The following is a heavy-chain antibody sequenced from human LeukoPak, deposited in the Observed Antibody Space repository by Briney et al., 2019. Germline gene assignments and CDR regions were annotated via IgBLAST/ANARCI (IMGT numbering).Heavy chain of an antibody. J-gene: IGHJ4*02. CDR2: MNPNSGNT. V-gene: IGHV1-8*01. Sequence: ASVKVSCKASGYTFTSYDISWVRQATGQGLEWLGWMNPNSGNTGYAQKFQGRVTMTRNTSISTAYMELSSLRSEDTAVYYCARGAIVVPALHYWGQGTLVTVSS. D-gene: IGHD2-2*01. CDR1: GYTFTSYD. CDR3: ARGAIVVPALHY.